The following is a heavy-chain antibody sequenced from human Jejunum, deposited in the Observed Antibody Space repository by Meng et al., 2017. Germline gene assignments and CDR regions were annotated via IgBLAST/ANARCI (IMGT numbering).Heavy chain of an antibody. D-gene: IGHD1-7*01. V-gene: IGHV4-4*02. CDR1: GGVSRIYG. Sequence: VLLQRSGPRVAGPSGALPLPCAVSGGVSRIYGWSWFRQPPGKGLEWIGEMHQSGRSNYNPSLKSRLTMSVDESKNHFYLKLNSVTAADTAVYYCARGWKYAWFNWGQGTLVTVSS. CDR2: MHQSGRS. CDR3: ARGWKYAWFN. J-gene: IGHJ4*02.